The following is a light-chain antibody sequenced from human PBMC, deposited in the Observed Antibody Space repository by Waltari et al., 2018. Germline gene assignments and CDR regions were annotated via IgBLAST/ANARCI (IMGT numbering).Light chain of an antibody. V-gene: IGKV1-39*01. CDR3: QQADGIPFT. Sequence: DIKMTQYPSSRSASVADTVTVTCRASQSVSRYLNWYQQRPGEAPNLLIFTTSNLQGGVPSRFSGSGSGTEFILTINSLQPEDFATYYCQQADGIPFTFGQGTKVEVK. J-gene: IGKJ2*01. CDR1: QSVSRY. CDR2: TTS.